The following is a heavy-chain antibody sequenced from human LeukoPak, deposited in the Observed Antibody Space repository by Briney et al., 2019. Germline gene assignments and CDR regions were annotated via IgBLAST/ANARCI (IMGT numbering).Heavy chain of an antibody. J-gene: IGHJ4*02. CDR1: EYTFTGYY. CDR2: INPNSGGT. Sequence: ASVKVSCKASEYTFTGYYMHWVRRAPGQGLEWMGRINPNSGGTNYAQKFQGRVTMTRDTSISTAYMELSRLRSDDTAVYYCARDQIYYDSSGYYYLLYYFDYWGQGTLVTVSS. CDR3: ARDQIYYDSSGYYYLLYYFDY. D-gene: IGHD3-22*01. V-gene: IGHV1-2*06.